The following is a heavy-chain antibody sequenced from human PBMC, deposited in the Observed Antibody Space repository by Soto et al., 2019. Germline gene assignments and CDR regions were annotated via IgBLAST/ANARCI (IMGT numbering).Heavy chain of an antibody. Sequence: QVQLQESGPGLVKPSETLSLTCTVSGDSIGGFYWSWIRQPPGKGLEWIGNVYYSGTTDYNPSLKSRVTISVDTSTNQFSLKLSSVTAADTAVYYCAREMISTSRNYYYGMDVWGQGTTVTVSS. CDR3: AREMISTSRNYYYGMDV. CDR1: GDSIGGFY. J-gene: IGHJ6*02. D-gene: IGHD2-2*01. V-gene: IGHV4-59*01. CDR2: VYYSGTT.